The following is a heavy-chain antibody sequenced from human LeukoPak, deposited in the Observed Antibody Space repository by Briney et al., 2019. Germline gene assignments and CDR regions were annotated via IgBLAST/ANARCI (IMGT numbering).Heavy chain of an antibody. Sequence: PSETLSLTCTVSGGSISSYYWSRIRQPAGKGLEWIGRIYTSGSTNYNPSLKSRVTMSVDTSKNQFSLKLSSVTAADTAVYYCARDSSGYYYGYYYYMDVWGKGTTVTISS. V-gene: IGHV4-4*07. CDR1: GGSISSYY. CDR2: IYTSGST. J-gene: IGHJ6*03. CDR3: ARDSSGYYYGYYYYMDV. D-gene: IGHD3-22*01.